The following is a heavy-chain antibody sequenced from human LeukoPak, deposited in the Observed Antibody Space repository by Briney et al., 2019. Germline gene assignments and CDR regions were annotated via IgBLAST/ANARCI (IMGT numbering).Heavy chain of an antibody. CDR3: ARRVGATPFDL. CDR1: GGTFSSYA. V-gene: IGHV1-69*04. CDR2: IIPILGIA. J-gene: IGHJ4*02. Sequence: SVKVSCKASGGTFSSYAISWVRQAPGQGLEWMGRIIPILGIANYAQKFQGRVTMTSDTSTSTVYMELRSLKSEDTAVYYCARRVGATPFDLWGQGTLVTVSS. D-gene: IGHD1-26*01.